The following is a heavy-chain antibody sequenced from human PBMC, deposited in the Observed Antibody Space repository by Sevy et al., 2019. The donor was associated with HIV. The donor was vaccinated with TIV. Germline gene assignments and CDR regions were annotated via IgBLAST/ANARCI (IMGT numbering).Heavy chain of an antibody. CDR3: ARGSGSKTWFDP. CDR1: GGTFSSYA. CDR2: IIPIFGTA. J-gene: IGHJ5*02. D-gene: IGHD5-12*01. Sequence: SVKVSCKTSGGTFSSYAISWVRQAPGQGLEWMGGIIPIFGTANYAQKFQGRVTITPDESTSTAYMDLSGLRSEDTAVYYCARGSGSKTWFDPWGQGTLVTVSS. V-gene: IGHV1-69*13.